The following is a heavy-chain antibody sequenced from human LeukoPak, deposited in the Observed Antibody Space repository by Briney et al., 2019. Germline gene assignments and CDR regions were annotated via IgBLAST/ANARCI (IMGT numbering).Heavy chain of an antibody. CDR3: ARAGIVVVPAATGGYYYYYGMDV. CDR1: GYTFTSHD. Sequence: ASVKVSCKASGYTFTSHDINWVRQATGQGLEWMGWMNPNSGNTGYAQKFQGRVTMTRNTSISTAYMELSSLRSEDTAVYYCARAGIVVVPAATGGYYYYYGMDVWGQGTTVTVSS. J-gene: IGHJ6*02. D-gene: IGHD2-2*01. V-gene: IGHV1-8*01. CDR2: MNPNSGNT.